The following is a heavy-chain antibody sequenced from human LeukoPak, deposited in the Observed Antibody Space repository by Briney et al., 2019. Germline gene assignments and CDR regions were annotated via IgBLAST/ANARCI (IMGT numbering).Heavy chain of an antibody. Sequence: PGGSLRLSCAASGFTFSDFAMSWVRQAPGKGLEWVAVISYDGSNTYYADSVKGRFTISRDNSKNTLYLQMNSLRVEDTAVYHCAKDLEPYTSGWYGDYWGQGTLVTVSS. CDR1: GFTFSDFA. D-gene: IGHD6-19*01. J-gene: IGHJ4*02. CDR3: AKDLEPYTSGWYGDY. CDR2: ISYDGSNT. V-gene: IGHV3-30*18.